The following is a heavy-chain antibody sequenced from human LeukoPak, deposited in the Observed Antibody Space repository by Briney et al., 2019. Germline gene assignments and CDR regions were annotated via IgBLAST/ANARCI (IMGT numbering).Heavy chain of an antibody. CDR1: GFSFSNYA. J-gene: IGHJ4*02. CDR3: AKAHDSSGYILRDSDY. V-gene: IGHV3-23*01. Sequence: GGSLRLSSAASGFSFSNYAMSWVRQAPGKGLEWVSGLLSSGASTYYADSVKGRFTISRDNSKNTLFLQMDSLRDDDTAVYYCAKAHDSSGYILRDSDYWGQGTLVTVSS. CDR2: LLSSGAST. D-gene: IGHD3-22*01.